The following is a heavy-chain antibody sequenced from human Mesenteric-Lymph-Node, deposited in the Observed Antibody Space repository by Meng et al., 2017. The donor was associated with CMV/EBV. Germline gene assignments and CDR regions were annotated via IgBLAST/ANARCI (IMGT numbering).Heavy chain of an antibody. CDR2: INHSGST. J-gene: IGHJ4*02. Sequence: QVQVQQWGAGLLKPSETPSLPCAVYGGSFSGYYWSWIRQPPGKGLEWIGEINHSGSTNYNPSLKSRVTISVDTSKNQFSLKLSSVTAADTAVYYCARHQRWLKSEGGFNYWGQGTLVTVSS. D-gene: IGHD4-23*01. CDR1: GGSFSGYY. V-gene: IGHV4-34*01. CDR3: ARHQRWLKSEGGFNY.